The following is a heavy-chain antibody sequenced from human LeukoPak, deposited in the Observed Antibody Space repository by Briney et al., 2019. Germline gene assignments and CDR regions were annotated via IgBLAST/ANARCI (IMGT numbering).Heavy chain of an antibody. J-gene: IGHJ5*02. Sequence: SETLSLTCTVSGGSISSGGYYWSWIRQHPGKGLEWIGYIYYSGSTYYNPSLKSRVTISVDTSKNQFSLKLSSVTAADTAVYYCARGGGDSWSGYNWFDPWGQGTLVTVSS. CDR3: ARGGGDSWSGYNWFDP. V-gene: IGHV4-31*03. CDR2: IYYSGST. CDR1: GGSISSGGYY. D-gene: IGHD3-3*01.